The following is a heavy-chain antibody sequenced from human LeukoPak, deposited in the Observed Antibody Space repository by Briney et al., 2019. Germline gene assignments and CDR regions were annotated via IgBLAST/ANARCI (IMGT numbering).Heavy chain of an antibody. CDR1: GFTFSSYA. Sequence: GGSLRLSCAASGFTFSSYAMHWVRQAPGKGLEWVAVISYDGSNKYYADSVKGRFTISRDNSQNTLYLQMNSLRAEDTAVYYCARDWGYCSGGSCYSFDYWGQGTLVTVSS. D-gene: IGHD2-15*01. CDR2: ISYDGSNK. J-gene: IGHJ4*02. V-gene: IGHV3-30*04. CDR3: ARDWGYCSGGSCYSFDY.